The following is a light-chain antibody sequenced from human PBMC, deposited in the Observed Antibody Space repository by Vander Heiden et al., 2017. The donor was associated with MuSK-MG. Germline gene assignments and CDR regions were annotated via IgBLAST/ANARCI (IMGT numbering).Light chain of an antibody. V-gene: IGKV3-11*01. CDR2: DAA. CDR1: QRVSSY. J-gene: IGKJ4*01. CDR3: QQRSNWPPLT. Sequence: VLTQSPATLTLSPGERATLSGRASQRVSSYLAWCQQKPGQAPRLLIYDAANRATGIPARFSGSGSGTDFTITISSLEPEDFAVYYCQQRSNWPPLTFGGGTKVEIK.